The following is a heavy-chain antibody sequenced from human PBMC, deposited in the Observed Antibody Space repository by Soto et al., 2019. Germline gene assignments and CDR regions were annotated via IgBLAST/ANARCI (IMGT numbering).Heavy chain of an antibody. CDR2: INPSGGST. V-gene: IGHV1-46*01. CDR3: ARSPDYYDSSGYYLVPFDY. CDR1: GYTFTSYD. J-gene: IGHJ4*02. D-gene: IGHD3-22*01. Sequence: GASVKVSCKASGYTFTSYDMHWVRQAPGQGLEWMGRINPSGGSTSYAQKFQGRVTMTGDESTRTAYMELSSLRSEDTAVYYCARSPDYYDSSGYYLVPFDYWGQGTLVTVSS.